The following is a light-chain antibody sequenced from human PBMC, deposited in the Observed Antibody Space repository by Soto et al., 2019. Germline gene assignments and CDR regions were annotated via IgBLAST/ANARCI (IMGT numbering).Light chain of an antibody. CDR3: GTWDSSLNADV. CDR1: SSNIGNNL. Sequence: QSVLTQPPSVSAAPGQMVTISCSGTSSNIGNNLVCWYQQLPGAAPKLLIYEDNKRSSGIPDRFSGSKSGTSATLGITGLQTGDEADYYCGTWDSSLNADVFGTGTKLTVL. J-gene: IGLJ1*01. V-gene: IGLV1-51*02. CDR2: EDN.